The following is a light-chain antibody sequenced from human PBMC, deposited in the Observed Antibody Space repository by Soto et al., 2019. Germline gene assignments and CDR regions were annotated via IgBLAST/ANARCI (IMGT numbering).Light chain of an antibody. CDR1: QSVSSSY. V-gene: IGKV3-20*01. J-gene: IGKJ2*01. Sequence: EMVLTQSPGTLSLSPGERATLSCRASQSVSSSYLGWYQQKPGQAPRLLIYGASNRATGIPDRFSGSGSGTDFTLTISRLEPEDFAVYYCQQYGSSPLYTFGQGTKLEIK. CDR2: GAS. CDR3: QQYGSSPLYT.